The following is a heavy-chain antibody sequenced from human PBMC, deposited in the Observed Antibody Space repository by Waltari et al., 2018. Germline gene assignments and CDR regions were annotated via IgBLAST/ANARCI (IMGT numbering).Heavy chain of an antibody. D-gene: IGHD2-2*01. Sequence: QVQLQQWGAGLLKPSETLSLTCAVYGGSFSGYYWSWFRRPPGKGLEWIGEIILSGRTHSSPSLKSRVPRSVGTSKNQLSLKLSAVTAADTAVYYCVKRKYQLRAFDIWGQGTMVTVSS. CDR1: GGSFSGYY. CDR2: IILSGRT. V-gene: IGHV4-34*12. CDR3: VKRKYQLRAFDI. J-gene: IGHJ3*02.